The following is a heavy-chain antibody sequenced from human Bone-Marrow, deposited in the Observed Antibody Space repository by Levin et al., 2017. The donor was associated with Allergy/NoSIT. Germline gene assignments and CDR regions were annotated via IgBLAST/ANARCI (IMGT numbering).Heavy chain of an antibody. D-gene: IGHD6-13*01. CDR3: AKDRPVGIAAAGTGN. Sequence: ASVKVSCAASGFTFSSYAMSWVRQAPGKGLEWVSAISGSGGSTYYADSVKGRFTISRDNSKNTLYLQMNSLRAEDTAVYYCAKDRPVGIAAAGTGNWGQGTLVTVSS. CDR2: ISGSGGST. V-gene: IGHV3-23*01. J-gene: IGHJ4*02. CDR1: GFTFSSYA.